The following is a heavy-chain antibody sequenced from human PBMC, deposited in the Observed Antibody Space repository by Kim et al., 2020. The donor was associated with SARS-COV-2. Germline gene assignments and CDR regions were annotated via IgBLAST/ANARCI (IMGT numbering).Heavy chain of an antibody. Sequence: GGSLRLSCAASEFTFSSYVMSWVRQAPGKGLEWVSSINGNSASTYYADAVKGRFPISRDNSRNTLYLEMKNLRAEDTAVYHCAKEGDSSSWGYWYFDLWG. CDR3: AKEGDSSSWGYWYFDL. V-gene: IGHV3-23*01. D-gene: IGHD6-13*01. CDR2: INGNSAST. CDR1: EFTFSSYV. J-gene: IGHJ2*01.